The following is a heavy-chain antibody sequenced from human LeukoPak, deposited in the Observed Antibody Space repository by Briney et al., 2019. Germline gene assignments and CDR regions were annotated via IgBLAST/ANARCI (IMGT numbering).Heavy chain of an antibody. CDR3: ARDRGVRGVIADSYYYYYMDV. Sequence: ASVKVSCKASGYTFTGYYMHWVRQAPGQGLEWMGWINPNSGGTNYAQKFQGRVTMTRDTSISTAYMELRSLRSDDTAVYYCARDRGVRGVIADSYYYYYMDVWGKGATVTISS. V-gene: IGHV1-2*02. CDR2: INPNSGGT. D-gene: IGHD3-10*01. J-gene: IGHJ6*03. CDR1: GYTFTGYY.